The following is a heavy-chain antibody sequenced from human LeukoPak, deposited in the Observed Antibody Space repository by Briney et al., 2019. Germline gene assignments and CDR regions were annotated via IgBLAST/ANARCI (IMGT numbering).Heavy chain of an antibody. V-gene: IGHV3-33*01. D-gene: IGHD6-13*01. J-gene: IGHJ6*02. CDR3: ARSQGSSWYGYYYYYGMDV. CDR2: IWYDGSNK. CDR1: GFTFSSYG. Sequence: PGRSLRLSCAASGFTFSSYGMHGVRQAPGKGLEWVAVIWYDGSNKYYADSVKGRFTISRDNSKNTLYLQMNSLRAEDTAVYYCARSQGSSWYGYYYYYGMDVWGQGTTVTVSS.